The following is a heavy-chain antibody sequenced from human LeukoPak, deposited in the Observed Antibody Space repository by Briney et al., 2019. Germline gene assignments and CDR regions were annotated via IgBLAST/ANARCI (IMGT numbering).Heavy chain of an antibody. D-gene: IGHD3-22*01. CDR2: IYYSGST. Sequence: SETLSLTCTVSGGSISSSSYYWGWIRQPPGKGLEWIGRIYYSGSTYYNPSLKSRVTISVDTSKNQFSLRLSSVTAADTAVYYCARLYDSSGYSIYCGQGTLVTVSS. J-gene: IGHJ4*02. CDR1: GGSISSSSYY. CDR3: ARLYDSSGYSIY. V-gene: IGHV4-39*01.